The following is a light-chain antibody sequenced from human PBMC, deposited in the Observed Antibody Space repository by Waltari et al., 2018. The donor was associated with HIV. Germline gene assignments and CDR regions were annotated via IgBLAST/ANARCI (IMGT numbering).Light chain of an antibody. CDR2: EVT. V-gene: IGLV2-8*01. Sequence: QSALTQPPSASGSPGQSVTISCTGTSNDVGAYDYVSWYQQHPGRAPKLLIYEVTKRPSGVPDRFSGSKSGNMASLTVSGLQAEDDGHYYCTSYVDNYHVFFGGGTKLTVL. CDR3: TSYVDNYHVF. J-gene: IGLJ2*01. CDR1: SNDVGAYDY.